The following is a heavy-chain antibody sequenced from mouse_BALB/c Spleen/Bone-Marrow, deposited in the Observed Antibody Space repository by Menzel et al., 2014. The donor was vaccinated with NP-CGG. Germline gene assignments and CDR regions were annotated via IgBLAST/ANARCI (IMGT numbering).Heavy chain of an antibody. Sequence: EVQLQQSGADLVKPGASVKLSCTASGFNIKDTYMHWVKQRPEQGLEWIGRIDPANGNTKYDPKFQGKATITADTSSNTAYLQLSSLTSEDTAVYYCARGDYYGGSFFAYWGQGTLVTDAA. V-gene: IGHV14-3*02. CDR2: IDPANGNT. CDR3: ARGDYYGGSFFAY. J-gene: IGHJ3*01. D-gene: IGHD1-1*01. CDR1: GFNIKDTY.